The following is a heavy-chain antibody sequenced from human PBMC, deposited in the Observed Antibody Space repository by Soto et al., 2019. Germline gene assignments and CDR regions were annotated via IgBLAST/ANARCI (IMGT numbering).Heavy chain of an antibody. CDR1: GGSFSGYY. J-gene: IGHJ4*02. D-gene: IGHD4-17*01. CDR2: INHSGST. Sequence: SETLSLTCAVYGGSFSGYYWSWIRQPPGKGLEWIGEINHSGSTNYNPSLKSRVTISVDTSKNQFSLKLSSVTAADTAVYYCAREGYGRDPTLVYWGQGTLVTVSS. V-gene: IGHV4-34*01. CDR3: AREGYGRDPTLVY.